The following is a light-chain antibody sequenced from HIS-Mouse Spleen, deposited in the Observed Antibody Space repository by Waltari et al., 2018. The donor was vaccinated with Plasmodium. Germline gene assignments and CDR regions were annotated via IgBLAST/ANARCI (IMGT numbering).Light chain of an antibody. V-gene: IGKV3-20*01. CDR1: QSVSSSY. CDR3: QQYGSSPYT. Sequence: ELVLTQSPGTLSLSPGERATLSCRASQSVSSSYLAWYQQKPGQAARLLIYGASSRATGIPDRFSGSGSGTDFTLTISRLEPEDFAVYYCQQYGSSPYTFGQGTKLEIK. J-gene: IGKJ2*01. CDR2: GAS.